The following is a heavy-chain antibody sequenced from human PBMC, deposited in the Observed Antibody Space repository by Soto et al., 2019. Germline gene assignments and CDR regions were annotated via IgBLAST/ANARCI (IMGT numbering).Heavy chain of an antibody. CDR3: ARGSIVVVPAAGGGYYYYYGMDV. J-gene: IGHJ6*02. D-gene: IGHD2-2*01. CDR2: IYYSGST. Sequence: LSLTCTVSGGSISSYYWSWIRQPPGKGLEWIGYIYYSGSTNYNPSLKSRVTISVDTSKNQFSLKLSSVTAADTAVYYCARGSIVVVPAAGGGYYYYYGMDVWGQGTTVTVSS. V-gene: IGHV4-59*01. CDR1: GGSISSYY.